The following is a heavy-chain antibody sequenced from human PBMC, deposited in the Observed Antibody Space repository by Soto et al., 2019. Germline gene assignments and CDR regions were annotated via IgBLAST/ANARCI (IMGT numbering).Heavy chain of an antibody. V-gene: IGHV4-4*02. CDR2: INQSGSP. CDR1: SGTISSSNW. CDR3: AGRAMVAAHREFDP. D-gene: IGHD2-15*01. Sequence: QVQLQESGPGLVKPSGTLSLTCAVSSGTISSSNWWTWVRQPPGKGLEWIGEINQSGSPNYNPSLRSRVTISVDTSKSQFFLKLSSVTAADTAISYGAGRAMVAAHREFDPWGQGTLVTVSS. J-gene: IGHJ5*02.